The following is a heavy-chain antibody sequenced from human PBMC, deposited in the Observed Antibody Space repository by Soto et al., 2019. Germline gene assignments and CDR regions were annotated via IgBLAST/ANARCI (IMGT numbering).Heavy chain of an antibody. CDR3: AMLAAAGYYYYGMDV. J-gene: IGHJ6*02. V-gene: IGHV4-39*01. CDR1: GGSIIRSSYY. CDR2: IYYSGST. D-gene: IGHD6-13*01. Sequence: SETLSLTCTVSGGSIIRSSYYWVWIRQPPGKGLEWIGSIYYSGSTYYNPSLKSRVTISVDTSKNQFSLKLSSVTAADTAVYYCAMLAAAGYYYYGMDVWGQGTTVTVSS.